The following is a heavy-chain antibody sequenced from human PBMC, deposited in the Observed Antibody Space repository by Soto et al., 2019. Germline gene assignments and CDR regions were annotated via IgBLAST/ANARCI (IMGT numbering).Heavy chain of an antibody. CDR2: ISGSGGST. CDR3: AKNLGSWYSSS. V-gene: IGHV3-23*01. CDR1: GFTFNTYG. Sequence: GGSLRLSCAASGFTFNTYGMTWVRQAPGKGLEWVSAISGSGGSTYYADSVKGRFIISRDNSKNTLYLQMNSLRAEDTAVYYCAKNLGSWYSSSWGQGTLVTVSS. J-gene: IGHJ5*02. D-gene: IGHD6-13*01.